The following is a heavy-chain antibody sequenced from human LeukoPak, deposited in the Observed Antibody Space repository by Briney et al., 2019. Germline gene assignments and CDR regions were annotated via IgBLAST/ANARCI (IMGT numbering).Heavy chain of an antibody. Sequence: ISWNSGSIGYTDSVKGRFTISRDNAKNSLYLQMNSLRAEDTALYYCAKENSIAAAGTFDPWGQGTLVTVSS. D-gene: IGHD6-13*01. CDR3: AKENSIAAAGTFDP. V-gene: IGHV3-9*01. CDR2: ISWNSGSI. J-gene: IGHJ5*02.